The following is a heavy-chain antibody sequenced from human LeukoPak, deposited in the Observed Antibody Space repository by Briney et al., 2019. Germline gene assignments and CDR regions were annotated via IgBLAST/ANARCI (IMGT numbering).Heavy chain of an antibody. Sequence: TLSLTCTVSGGSISSGDYYWRWIRQPPGTGLEWIGYIYYSGSTYYNPSLKSRVTISVDTSKNQFSLKLSSVTAADTAVYYCARDLPDCSGGSCAGHYWGQGTLVTVSS. J-gene: IGHJ4*02. CDR3: ARDLPDCSGGSCAGHY. CDR1: GGSISSGDYY. CDR2: IYYSGST. V-gene: IGHV4-30-4*08. D-gene: IGHD2-15*01.